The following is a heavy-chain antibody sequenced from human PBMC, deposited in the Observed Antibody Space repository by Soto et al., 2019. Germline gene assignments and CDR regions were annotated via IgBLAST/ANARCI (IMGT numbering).Heavy chain of an antibody. D-gene: IGHD4-4*01. CDR3: ARLDSSGYFDY. V-gene: IGHV4-34*01. CDR2: INHSGST. Sequence: SETLSLTCAVYGGSFSGYYWSWIRQPPGKGLEWIGEINHSGSTYYSPSLKSRVTISVDTSKNHFSLNLRSVTAADTAVYYCARLDSSGYFDYWGQGTLVTVSS. CDR1: GGSFSGYY. J-gene: IGHJ4*02.